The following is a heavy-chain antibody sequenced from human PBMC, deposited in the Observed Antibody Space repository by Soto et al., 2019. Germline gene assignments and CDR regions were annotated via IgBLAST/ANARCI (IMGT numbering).Heavy chain of an antibody. Sequence: GGSLRLSCAASGFTFSSYAMSWVRQAPGKGLEWVSAISGSGGSTYYADSVKGRFTISRDNSKNTLYLQMNSLRAEDTAVYYCAKNAEGWFGELLYGDWDYYYYGMDVWGQGTTVTVSS. CDR3: AKNAEGWFGELLYGDWDYYYYGMDV. CDR1: GFTFSSYA. D-gene: IGHD3-10*01. V-gene: IGHV3-23*01. CDR2: ISGSGGST. J-gene: IGHJ6*02.